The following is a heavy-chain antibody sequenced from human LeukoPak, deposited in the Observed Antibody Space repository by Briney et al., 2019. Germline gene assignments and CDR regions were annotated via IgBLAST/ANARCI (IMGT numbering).Heavy chain of an antibody. CDR2: IYTSGST. J-gene: IGHJ4*02. V-gene: IGHV4-61*02. Sequence: SQTLSLTCTASGGSISSGSYYWSWIRQPAGKGLEWIGRIYTSGSTNYNPSLKSRVTISVDTSKNQFSLKLSSVTAADTAVYYCARNPYYYDSSGLIDYWGQGTLVTVSS. CDR3: ARNPYYYDSSGLIDY. CDR1: GGSISSGSYY. D-gene: IGHD3-22*01.